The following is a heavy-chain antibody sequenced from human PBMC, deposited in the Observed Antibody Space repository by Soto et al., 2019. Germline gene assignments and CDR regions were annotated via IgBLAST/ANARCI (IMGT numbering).Heavy chain of an antibody. CDR1: GGSMSSYY. Sequence: SETLSLTCTVSGGSMSSYYWTWIRQPAGKGLEWIGRVYSSGGTHYNPSPKSRVTISLDTSKNQFSLRLLSVTDADTAVYYCARGQRFSDWFDPWGQGTLVTVSS. CDR2: VYSSGGT. J-gene: IGHJ5*02. V-gene: IGHV4-4*07. D-gene: IGHD3-3*01. CDR3: ARGQRFSDWFDP.